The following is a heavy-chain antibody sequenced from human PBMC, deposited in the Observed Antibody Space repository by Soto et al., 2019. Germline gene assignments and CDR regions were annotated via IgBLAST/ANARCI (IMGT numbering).Heavy chain of an antibody. CDR3: AADSGYDILTGYPDAFDI. V-gene: IGHV1-58*02. CDR1: GFTFTSSA. J-gene: IGHJ3*02. D-gene: IGHD3-9*01. CDR2: IVVGSGIT. Sequence: GASVKVSCKASGFTFTSSAMQWVRQARGQRLEWIGWIVVGSGITNYAQKFQERVTITRDMSTSTAYMELSSLRSEDTAVYYCAADSGYDILTGYPDAFDIWGQGTMVTVSS.